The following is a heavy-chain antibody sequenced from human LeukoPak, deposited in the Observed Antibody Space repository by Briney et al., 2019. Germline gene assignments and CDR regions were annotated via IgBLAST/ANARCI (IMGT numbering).Heavy chain of an antibody. Sequence: PGGSLRLSCAASRFTFSSYWMSWVRQAPGKGLEWVANINQLGSEKHSVDSVKGRFTISRDNAKNSLYLQMNSLRAEDTAVYYCARDGDWYTSGWYNYWGQGTLSPSPQ. CDR3: ARDGDWYTSGWYNY. CDR2: INQLGSEK. CDR1: RFTFSSYW. J-gene: IGHJ4*02. V-gene: IGHV3-7*03. D-gene: IGHD6-19*01.